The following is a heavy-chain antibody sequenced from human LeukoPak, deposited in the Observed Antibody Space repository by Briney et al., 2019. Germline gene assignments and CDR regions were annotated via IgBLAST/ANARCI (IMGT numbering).Heavy chain of an antibody. CDR1: GFTFSSYW. Sequence: GGSLRLSCAASGFTFSSYWMHWVRQAPGKGLVWVSRIKSDGSGTTYADSVKGRFTISRDNAKNTLYLQMNSLRAEDKAVYFCAREFRKPSTGDWGQGTLVTVSS. V-gene: IGHV3-74*01. CDR3: AREFRKPSTGD. CDR2: IKSDGSGT. D-gene: IGHD1-14*01. J-gene: IGHJ4*02.